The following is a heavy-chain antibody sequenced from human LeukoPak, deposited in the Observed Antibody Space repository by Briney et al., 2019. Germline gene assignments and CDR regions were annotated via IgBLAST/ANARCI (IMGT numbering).Heavy chain of an antibody. J-gene: IGHJ3*02. CDR3: ARELRYFDWLRPQGAFDI. D-gene: IGHD3-9*01. CDR2: ISSSGSTI. V-gene: IGHV3-11*01. Sequence: GGSLRLSCAASGFTFSDYYMSWIRQAPGKGLEWVSYISSSGSTIYYADSVKGRFTISRDNAKNSLYLQMNSLRAEDTAVYYCARELRYFDWLRPQGAFDIWGQGTMVTVSS. CDR1: GFTFSDYY.